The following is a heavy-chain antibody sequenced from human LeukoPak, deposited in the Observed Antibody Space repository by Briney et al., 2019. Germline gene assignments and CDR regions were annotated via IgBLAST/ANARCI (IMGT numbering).Heavy chain of an antibody. V-gene: IGHV1-2*02. CDR3: ARDHQNYDFTYHGMDV. J-gene: IGHJ6*02. Sequence: GASVKVSCKASGYTFTGYYMHWVRQAPGQGLEWMGWINPNSGGTNYAQKFQGRVTMTRDTSISTAYMELSRLRSDDTAVYYCARDHQNYDFTYHGMDVWGQGTTVTVSS. D-gene: IGHD3-3*01. CDR2: INPNSGGT. CDR1: GYTFTGYY.